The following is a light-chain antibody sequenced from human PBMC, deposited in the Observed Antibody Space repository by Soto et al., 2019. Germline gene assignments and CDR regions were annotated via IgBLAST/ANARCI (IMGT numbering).Light chain of an antibody. CDR1: ESVSSD. V-gene: IGKV3-20*01. J-gene: IGKJ1*01. CDR3: QQYGSSGT. Sequence: IVMTQSPAALSVSPAHRVTLSSRASESVSSDVAWYQQKPGQSPRLLIYGASNRATGIPDRFSGSGSGTDFTLTISRLEPEDFAVYYCQQYGSSGTFGQGTKVDIK. CDR2: GAS.